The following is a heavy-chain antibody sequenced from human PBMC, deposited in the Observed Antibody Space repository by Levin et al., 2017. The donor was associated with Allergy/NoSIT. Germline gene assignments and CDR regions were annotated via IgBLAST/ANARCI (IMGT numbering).Heavy chain of an antibody. Sequence: VASVKVSCAASGFTFTTYHAISWVRQAPGKGLEWVCDISGSGDSTHYADSVKGRFTVSRDNSQNTVSLQMNSLRVDDTAAYYCAKSAAPDPRILYDAFDVWGQGTLVTVSS. J-gene: IGHJ3*01. CDR1: GFTFTTYHA. CDR3: AKSAAPDPRILYDAFDV. D-gene: IGHD2/OR15-2a*01. V-gene: IGHV3-23*01. CDR2: ISGSGDST.